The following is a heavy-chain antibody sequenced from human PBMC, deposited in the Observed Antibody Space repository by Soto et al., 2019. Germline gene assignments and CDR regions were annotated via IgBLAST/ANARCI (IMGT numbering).Heavy chain of an antibody. Sequence: QVQLVQSGAAVKKPGSSVKVSCKASGGTFSSYAISWVRQAPGQGLEWMGGIIPIFGTANYAQKFQGRVTITADESTSTAYMELSSLRSEDTAVYYCARGHDILTGYQSGWFDPWGQGTLVTVSS. CDR2: IIPIFGTA. CDR1: GGTFSSYA. V-gene: IGHV1-69*12. D-gene: IGHD3-9*01. J-gene: IGHJ5*02. CDR3: ARGHDILTGYQSGWFDP.